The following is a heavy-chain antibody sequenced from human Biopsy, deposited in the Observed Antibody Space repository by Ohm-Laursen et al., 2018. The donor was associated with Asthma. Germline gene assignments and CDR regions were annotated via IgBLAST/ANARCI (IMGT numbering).Heavy chain of an antibody. CDR1: SGSGGYMRCGHYY. CDR3: ARAQDYYDSRGYYRSFDY. D-gene: IGHD3-22*01. Sequence: SDTLSLTCSLSSGSGGYMRCGHYYWGWIRQPPGKGLEWIGGIYYSGTTYYNPSLKSRVSISIDTSKNQFSLKLSSVTAADTAVYYCARAQDYYDSRGYYRSFDYWGQGTLVTVSS. J-gene: IGHJ4*02. CDR2: IYYSGTT. V-gene: IGHV4-39*07.